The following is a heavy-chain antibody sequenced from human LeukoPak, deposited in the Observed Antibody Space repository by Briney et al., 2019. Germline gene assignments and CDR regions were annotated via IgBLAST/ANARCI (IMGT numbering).Heavy chain of an antibody. D-gene: IGHD3-10*01. CDR2: ISYDGSNK. V-gene: IGHV3-30*18. J-gene: IGHJ4*02. CDR3: AKDHGESYYGSGSLFDY. Sequence: GRSLRLSCAASGFTFSSYGMHWVRQAPGKWLERVAVISYDGSNKYYADSVKGRFTISRDNSKNTLYLQMNSLRAEDTAVYYCAKDHGESYYGSGSLFDYWGQGTLVTVSS. CDR1: GFTFSSYG.